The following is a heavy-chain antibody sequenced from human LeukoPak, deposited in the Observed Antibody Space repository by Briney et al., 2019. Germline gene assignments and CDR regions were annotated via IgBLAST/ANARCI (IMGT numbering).Heavy chain of an antibody. J-gene: IGHJ6*03. Sequence: TLSITGTVSGGSKSSYYWRWIRQPPGKGLEWIGYIYYSGSTNYNPSLKSRVTISVDTSKNQFSLKLSSVTAADTAVYYCARVGSGWSEYMDVWGKGTTVTVSS. V-gene: IGHV4-59*01. CDR1: GGSKSSYY. CDR2: IYYSGST. D-gene: IGHD6-19*01. CDR3: ARVGSGWSEYMDV.